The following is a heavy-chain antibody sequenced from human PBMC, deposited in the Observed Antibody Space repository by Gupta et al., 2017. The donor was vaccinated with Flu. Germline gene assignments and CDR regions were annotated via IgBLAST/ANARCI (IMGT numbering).Heavy chain of an antibody. CDR3: ARAXVTTWGVVGWFDP. V-gene: IGHV4-31*03. CDR2: IYYSGST. CDR1: GVSISSGAHY. D-gene: IGHD4-17*01. Sequence: QVQLQESGPGLAKPSDTLSLTCTVSGVSISSGAHYWNWIRQRPGKGLEWIGNIYYSGSTNYNPSLKSRITISLDTSKTHFSLRLSSVTAADTXVXFCARAXVTTWGVVGWFDPWGPGTSVTASS. J-gene: IGHJ5*02.